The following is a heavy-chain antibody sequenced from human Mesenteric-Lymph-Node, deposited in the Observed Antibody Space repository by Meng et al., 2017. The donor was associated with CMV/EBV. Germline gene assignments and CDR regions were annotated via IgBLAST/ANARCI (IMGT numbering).Heavy chain of an antibody. V-gene: IGHV4-39*02. D-gene: IGHD1-26*01. J-gene: IGHJ4*02. CDR3: AREGGGYDY. CDR2: IYYSGST. Sequence: SETLSLTCTVSGGSISSSSYYWGWIRQPPGKGLEWIGSIYYSGSTYYNPSLKSRVTISVDTSKNQFSLKLTSLTAADTAIYYCAREGGGYDYWGQGTLVTVSS. CDR1: GGSISSSSYY.